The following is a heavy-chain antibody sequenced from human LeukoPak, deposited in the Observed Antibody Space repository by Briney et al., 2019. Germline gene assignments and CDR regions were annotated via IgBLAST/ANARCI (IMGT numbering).Heavy chain of an antibody. J-gene: IGHJ3*01. CDR3: TTEGGVWGYHALDV. V-gene: IGHV3-15*01. CDR1: GFSINSLW. CDR2: IRSKAKGGTT. Sequence: GGSLRLSCAVSGFSINSLWMSWVRQAPGKGLEWIGRIRSKAKGGTTDYVEPVRGRFTISRDDSKNTLYLQMNGLKTEDTAVYYCTTEGGVWGYHALDVWGQGTMVTVSS. D-gene: IGHD3-16*01.